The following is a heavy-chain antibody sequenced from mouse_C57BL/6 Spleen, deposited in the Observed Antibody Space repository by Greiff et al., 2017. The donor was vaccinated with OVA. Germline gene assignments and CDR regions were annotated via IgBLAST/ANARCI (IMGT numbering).Heavy chain of an antibody. CDR3: ARWGYYGSSDY. J-gene: IGHJ2*01. CDR2: IDPSDSYT. V-gene: IGHV1-50*01. CDR1: GYTFTSYW. D-gene: IGHD1-1*01. Sequence: VQLQQPGAELVKPGASVKLSCKASGYTFTSYWMQWVKQRPGQGLEWIGEIDPSDSYTNYNEKFKGKATFTADTSSNTAYMQLSSLTTEDSAIYYCARWGYYGSSDYWGQGTTLTVSS.